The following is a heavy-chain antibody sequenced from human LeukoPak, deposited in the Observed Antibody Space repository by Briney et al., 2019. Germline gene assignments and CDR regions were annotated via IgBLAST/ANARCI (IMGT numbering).Heavy chain of an antibody. D-gene: IGHD2-2*01. Sequence: SETLSLTCTVSGGSISSYYWSWIRQPAGKGLEWIGRIYTSGSTNYNPSLKSRVTMSVDTSKNQFSLKLSSVTAADTAVYYCARELGYCSSTSCYYYYYYYMDVWGKGTTVTVSS. CDR3: ARELGYCSSTSCYYYYYYYMDV. V-gene: IGHV4-4*07. CDR1: GGSISSYY. CDR2: IYTSGST. J-gene: IGHJ6*03.